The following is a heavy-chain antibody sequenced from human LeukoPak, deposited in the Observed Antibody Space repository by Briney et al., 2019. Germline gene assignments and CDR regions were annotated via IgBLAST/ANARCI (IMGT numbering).Heavy chain of an antibody. Sequence: PSETLSLTCTVSGGSISSSSYYWGWLRQPPGTGLEWIGSIYYSGSTYYNPSLKSRVTISVDTSKNQFSLKLSSVTAADTAVYYCARQGRGYYGMDVWGQGTTVTVSS. D-gene: IGHD3-10*01. V-gene: IGHV4-39*01. J-gene: IGHJ6*02. CDR2: IYYSGST. CDR3: ARQGRGYYGMDV. CDR1: GGSISSSSYY.